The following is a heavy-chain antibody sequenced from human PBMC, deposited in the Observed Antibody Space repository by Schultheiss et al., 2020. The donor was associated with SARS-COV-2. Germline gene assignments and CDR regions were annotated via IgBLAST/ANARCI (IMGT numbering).Heavy chain of an antibody. J-gene: IGHJ4*02. D-gene: IGHD2-2*01. CDR2: IWYDGSNK. Sequence: GGSLRLSCAASGFTVSSNYMSWVRQAPGKGLEWVAVIWYDGSNKYYADSVKGRFTISRDNAKNSLYLQMNSLRVDDTAVYYCVKDVVSAAWNYFEYWGQGTLVTVSS. V-gene: IGHV3-33*06. CDR3: VKDVVSAAWNYFEY. CDR1: GFTVSSNY.